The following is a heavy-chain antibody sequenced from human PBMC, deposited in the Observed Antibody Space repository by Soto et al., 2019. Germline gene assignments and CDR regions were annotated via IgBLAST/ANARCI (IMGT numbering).Heavy chain of an antibody. J-gene: IGHJ6*02. CDR1: GSSISSGDYY. Sequence: SETLSLTCTVSGSSISSGDYYSSWIRHPPGKGLEWIGYIYYSGSTYYNPSLKSRGTISVDTSKNQFSLKLSSVTAADTAVDYCAREFNGTGNYYYGMDVWGQGTTVTVSS. CDR3: AREFNGTGNYYYGMDV. CDR2: IYYSGST. D-gene: IGHD7-27*01. V-gene: IGHV4-30-4*01.